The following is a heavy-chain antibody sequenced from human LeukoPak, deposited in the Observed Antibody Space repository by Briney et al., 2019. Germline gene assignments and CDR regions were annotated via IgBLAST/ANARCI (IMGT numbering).Heavy chain of an antibody. J-gene: IGHJ4*02. CDR2: MDSNSDNT. D-gene: IGHD7-27*01. V-gene: IGHV1-8*01. Sequence: ASVKVSCKASGYTFTSYDIHWVRKATGQGLEWMGWMDSNSDNTVYAQRFQGRVTMTRNTSSTTAYMELRGLRSEDTAVYYCMSTSNWGSVIFDYWGQGTLVTVSS. CDR3: MSTSNWGSVIFDY. CDR1: GYTFTSYD.